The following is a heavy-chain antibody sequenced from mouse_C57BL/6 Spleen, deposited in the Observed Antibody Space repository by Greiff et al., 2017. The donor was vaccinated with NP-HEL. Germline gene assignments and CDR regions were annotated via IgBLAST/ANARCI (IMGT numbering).Heavy chain of an antibody. CDR1: GFTFSDYY. CDR2: INYDGSST. J-gene: IGHJ1*03. D-gene: IGHD2-2*01. V-gene: IGHV5-16*01. CDR3: ARALLYGYDVPYWYFDV. Sequence: DVMLVESEGGLVQPGSSMKLSCTASGFTFSDYYMAWVRQVPEKGLEWVANINYDGSSTYYLDSLKSRFIISRDNAKNILYLQMSSLKSEDTATYYCARALLYGYDVPYWYFDVWGTGTTVTVSS.